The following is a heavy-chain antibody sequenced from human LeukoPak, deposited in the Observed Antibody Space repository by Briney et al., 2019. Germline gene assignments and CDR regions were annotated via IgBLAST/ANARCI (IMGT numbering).Heavy chain of an antibody. Sequence: GGSLRLSCAASGFTFIDYAMGWVRQAPGKGLEWVSAIVGSGDTTYYVDSVKGRFTISRDNSKNTVYLQMNSLTNDDTAVYYCALNAYYAGMTTWGQGVLVTVSS. D-gene: IGHD3-16*01. CDR3: ALNAYYAGMTT. V-gene: IGHV3-23*01. J-gene: IGHJ4*02. CDR2: IVGSGDTT. CDR1: GFTFIDYA.